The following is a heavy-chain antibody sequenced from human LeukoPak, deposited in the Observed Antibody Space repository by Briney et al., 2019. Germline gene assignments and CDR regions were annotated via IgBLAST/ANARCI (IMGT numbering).Heavy chain of an antibody. CDR1: GGSFSGYY. CDR2: INHSGST. Sequence: SETLSLTCAVYGGSFSGYYWNWIRQPPGKGLEWIGEINHSGSTNYNPSLKSRVTMSVDTSKNQFSLKLSSVIAADTAVYYCARLWSTDCSGGSCPHQPNYWGQGTLVTVSS. CDR3: ARLWSTDCSGGSCPHQPNY. J-gene: IGHJ4*02. V-gene: IGHV4-34*01. D-gene: IGHD2-15*01.